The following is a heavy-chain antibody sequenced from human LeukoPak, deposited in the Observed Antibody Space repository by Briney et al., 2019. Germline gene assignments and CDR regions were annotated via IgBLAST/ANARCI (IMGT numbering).Heavy chain of an antibody. Sequence: GASVKVSCKASGYTFTGYYMHWVRQAPGQGLEWMGWINPNSGGTNYAQKFQGRVTMTRDTSISTAYMELSRLRSDDTAVYYCARVPPASGGITGTTLFDYWGQGTLVTVSS. V-gene: IGHV1-2*02. CDR3: ARVPPASGGITGTTLFDY. D-gene: IGHD1-7*01. CDR2: INPNSGGT. J-gene: IGHJ4*02. CDR1: GYTFTGYY.